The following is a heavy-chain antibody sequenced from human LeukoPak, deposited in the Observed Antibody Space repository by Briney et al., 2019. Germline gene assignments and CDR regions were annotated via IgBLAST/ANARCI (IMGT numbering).Heavy chain of an antibody. Sequence: AASVKVSCKASGYTFTSYDINWVRQATGQGLEWMGWMNPNSGNTGYAQKFQGRVTITRNTSISTAYMELSSLRSEDTAVYYCARVPPSHSSSSRPFDPWGQGTLVTVSS. V-gene: IGHV1-8*03. J-gene: IGHJ5*02. CDR2: MNPNSGNT. CDR3: ARVPPSHSSSSRPFDP. D-gene: IGHD6-6*01. CDR1: GYTFTSYD.